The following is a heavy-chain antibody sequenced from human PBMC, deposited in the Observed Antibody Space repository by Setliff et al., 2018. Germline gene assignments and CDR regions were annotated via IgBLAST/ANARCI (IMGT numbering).Heavy chain of an antibody. CDR3: ARQRVVVGAPSWFDP. CDR1: GYSIRSGYY. V-gene: IGHV4-38-2*01. CDR2: IFYRGTT. J-gene: IGHJ5*02. D-gene: IGHD2-15*01. Sequence: PSETLSLTCAVSGYSIRSGYYWGWIRQPPGRGLEWIGTIFYRGTTYYNLSLKSPVTISLDASKNQFSLTLTSVTAADTAVYYCARQRVVVGAPSWFDPWGQGTLVTVSS.